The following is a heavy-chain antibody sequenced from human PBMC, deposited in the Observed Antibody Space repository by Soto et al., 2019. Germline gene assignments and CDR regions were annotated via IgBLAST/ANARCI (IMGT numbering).Heavy chain of an antibody. J-gene: IGHJ4*02. V-gene: IGHV3-53*01. Sequence: GGSLRLSCAASGFTVISNYVNWVRQAPGKGLEWVSVIYSGGAAHYADSVKGRFTISRDSSKGTVYLQMNSLTADDTAVYFCAKGDYYDSHFDYWGQGTPVTVSS. CDR3: AKGDYYDSHFDY. CDR2: IYSGGAA. CDR1: GFTVISNY. D-gene: IGHD3-22*01.